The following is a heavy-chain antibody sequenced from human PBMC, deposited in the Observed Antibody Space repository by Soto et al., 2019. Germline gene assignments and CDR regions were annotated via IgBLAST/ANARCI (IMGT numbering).Heavy chain of an antibody. J-gene: IGHJ6*04. CDR2: IYYSGST. Sequence: PSETLSLTCTVSGGSISSYYWSWIRQPPGKGLEWIGYIYYSGSTNYNPSLKSRVTISVDTSKNQFSPKLSSVTAADTAVYYCASFGIAAAGNRYYYYYGMDVWGKGNPGHRPL. V-gene: IGHV4-59*01. CDR1: GGSISSYY. D-gene: IGHD6-13*01. CDR3: ASFGIAAAGNRYYYYYGMDV.